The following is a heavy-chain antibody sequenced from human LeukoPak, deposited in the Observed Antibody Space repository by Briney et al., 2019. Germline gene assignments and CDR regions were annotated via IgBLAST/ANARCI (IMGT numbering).Heavy chain of an antibody. J-gene: IGHJ2*01. Sequence: SETLSLTCAVSGGSISSYYWSWIRQPPGKGLEWIGYIYYSGSTNYNPSLKSRVTISVDTSKNQFSLKLSSVTAPDTAVYYCARRVYSGSYNWYFDLWGRGTLVTVSS. V-gene: IGHV4-59*08. CDR2: IYYSGST. CDR1: GGSISSYY. D-gene: IGHD1-26*01. CDR3: ARRVYSGSYNWYFDL.